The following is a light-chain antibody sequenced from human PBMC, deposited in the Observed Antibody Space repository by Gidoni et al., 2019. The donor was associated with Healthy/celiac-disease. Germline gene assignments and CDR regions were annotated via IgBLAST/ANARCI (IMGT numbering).Light chain of an antibody. CDR2: GAS. J-gene: IGKJ1*01. CDR1: QSVSSSY. Sequence: EMVLTQSPGTLSLSPGERATLACRASQSVSSSYLAWYQQNPGQAPRLLIYGASSRATGIPDRFSGSGSGTDFTLTISRLEPEDFAVYYCQQYGSSPSWTFGQGTKVEIK. CDR3: QQYGSSPSWT. V-gene: IGKV3-20*01.